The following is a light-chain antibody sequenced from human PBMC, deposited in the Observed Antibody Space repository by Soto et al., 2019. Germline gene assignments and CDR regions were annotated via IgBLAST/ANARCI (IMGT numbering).Light chain of an antibody. CDR3: QLYGSTGT. J-gene: IGKJ2*01. CDR2: GAS. Sequence: ELVLTQSPATLSLSPGEGATLSCRASQSVSSGYLAWYQQNPGRAPRLLIYGASSRATGTPDRFSGSGSGTDFTLTISRLEPEDLAVYYCQLYGSTGTFGQGTKLEIK. CDR1: QSVSSGY. V-gene: IGKV3-20*01.